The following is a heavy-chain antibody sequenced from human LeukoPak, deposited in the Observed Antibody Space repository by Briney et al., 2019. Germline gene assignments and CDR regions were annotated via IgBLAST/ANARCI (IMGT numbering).Heavy chain of an antibody. CDR1: GFTFSSYS. CDR3: ARDVHYDSSGYYFRNDAFDI. Sequence: GGSLRLSCAASGFTFSSYSMNWVRQAPGKGLEWVSSISSSRYIYYGDSVKGRFTISRDNAKNSLCLQVNSLRAEDTAVYYCARDVHYDSSGYYFRNDAFDIWGQGTMVTVPS. J-gene: IGHJ3*02. CDR2: ISSSRYI. V-gene: IGHV3-21*01. D-gene: IGHD3-22*01.